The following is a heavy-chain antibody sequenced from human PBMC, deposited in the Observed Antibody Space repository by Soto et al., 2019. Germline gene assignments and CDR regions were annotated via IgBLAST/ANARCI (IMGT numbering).Heavy chain of an antibody. CDR2: ISYDGNSK. CDR1: GFSFGAYT. V-gene: IGHV3-30-3*01. D-gene: IGHD1-26*01. CDR3: ARDGYSGRSDGFDI. Sequence: QVQLVESGGGVVQPGMSLRLSCAASGFSFGAYTMHWVGQPPGKGLEWVAAISYDGNSKEYTDPVKGRFTASRDNFKNTVSLQMNGLKSEDTAVYYCARDGYSGRSDGFDIWGQGTMVTVSS. J-gene: IGHJ3*02.